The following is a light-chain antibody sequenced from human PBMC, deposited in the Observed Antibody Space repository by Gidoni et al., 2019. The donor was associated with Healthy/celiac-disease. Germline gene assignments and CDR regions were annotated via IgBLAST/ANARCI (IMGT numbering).Light chain of an antibody. J-gene: IGKJ1*01. CDR2: GAF. V-gene: IGKV3-15*01. Sequence: EIVMTQSPANLSVSPGERATLSCRASQSVSSNLAWYQQKPGQAPRLLIYGAFTRATGIPARFSGSWSGTEFTLTISSLQSEDFAVYYWQQYNNWPLTFGQGTKVEIK. CDR3: QQYNNWPLT. CDR1: QSVSSN.